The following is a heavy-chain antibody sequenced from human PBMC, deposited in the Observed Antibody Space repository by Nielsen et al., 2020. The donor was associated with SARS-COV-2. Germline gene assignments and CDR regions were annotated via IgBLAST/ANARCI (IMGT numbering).Heavy chain of an antibody. CDR1: GGSISSYY. D-gene: IGHD3-16*01. Sequence: SETLSLTCTVSGGSISSYYWSWIRQPPGKGLEWIGYIYYSGSTNYNPSLKSRVTISVDTSKNQFSLKLSSVTAADTAVYYCARDLKGGFDYWGQGTLVSVSS. V-gene: IGHV4-59*12. CDR2: IYYSGST. CDR3: ARDLKGGFDY. J-gene: IGHJ4*02.